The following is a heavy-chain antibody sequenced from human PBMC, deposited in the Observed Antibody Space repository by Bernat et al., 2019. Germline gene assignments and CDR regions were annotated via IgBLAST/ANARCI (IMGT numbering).Heavy chain of an antibody. J-gene: IGHJ4*02. CDR3: AKDQWEPGSGYYPAWHHFDY. D-gene: IGHD3-22*01. Sequence: QVQLVESGGGVVRPGRSLRLSCVASGFTLSSYDIHWVRQAPGKGLGWVAVISYDGSNKYYADSVKGRFTISRDNSKNTLCLQMNSLGGEDTAVYYCAKDQWEPGSGYYPAWHHFDYWGQGTLVTVSS. CDR2: ISYDGSNK. V-gene: IGHV3-30*18. CDR1: GFTLSSYD.